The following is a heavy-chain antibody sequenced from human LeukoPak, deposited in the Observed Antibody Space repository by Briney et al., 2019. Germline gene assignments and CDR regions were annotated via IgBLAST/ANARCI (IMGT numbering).Heavy chain of an antibody. V-gene: IGHV4-34*01. CDR1: GGSFSGYY. CDR3: ARHRGYCSGGSCYSDY. J-gene: IGHJ4*02. D-gene: IGHD2-15*01. Sequence: SETLSLTCAVYGGSFSGYYWSWIRQPPGKGLEWIGEINHSGSTNYNPSLKSRVTISVDTSKNQFSLKLSSVTAADTAVYYCARHRGYCSGGSCYSDYWGQGTLVTVSS. CDR2: INHSGST.